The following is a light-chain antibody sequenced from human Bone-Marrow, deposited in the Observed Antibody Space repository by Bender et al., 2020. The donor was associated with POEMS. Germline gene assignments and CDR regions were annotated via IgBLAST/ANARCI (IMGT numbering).Light chain of an antibody. CDR2: YDD. J-gene: IGLJ3*02. V-gene: IGLV1-36*01. CDR1: SSNIGNHG. Sequence: QSVVTQPPSLSEAPRQRVTIPCSGSSSNIGNHGVNWYQQLPGEAPKLLIYYDDLLTPGSSDRFSASKSGTLASLAISEVQSEDAALYYCSAWDDSLSGWVFGGGTKLTVL. CDR3: SAWDDSLSGWV.